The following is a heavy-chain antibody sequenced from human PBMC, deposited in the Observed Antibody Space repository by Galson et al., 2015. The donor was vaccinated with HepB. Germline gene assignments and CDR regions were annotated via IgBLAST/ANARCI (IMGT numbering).Heavy chain of an antibody. CDR1: GDSVSSNSAA. J-gene: IGHJ4*02. Sequence: CAISGDSVSSNSAAWNWIRQSLSRGLEWLGRTYYRSKWYNDYAVSVKSRITINPDTSKNQFSLQLNSVTPEDTAVYYCAVGWATLRYWGQGTLVTVSS. D-gene: IGHD6-19*01. CDR2: TYYRSKWYN. V-gene: IGHV6-1*01. CDR3: AVGWATLRY.